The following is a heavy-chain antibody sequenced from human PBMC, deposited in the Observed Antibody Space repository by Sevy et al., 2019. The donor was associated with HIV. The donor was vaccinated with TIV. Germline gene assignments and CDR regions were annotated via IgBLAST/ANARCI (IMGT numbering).Heavy chain of an antibody. Sequence: SVKVSCKASGGTFSSYAISWVRQAPGQGLEWMGGIVPIFGTANYAQKFQGRVTITADESTSTAYMELSSLRSEDTAVYYCARGLFTMVQGVIITTGIDYWGQGTLVTVSS. CDR2: IVPIFGTA. V-gene: IGHV1-69*13. CDR1: GGTFSSYA. CDR3: ARGLFTMVQGVIITTGIDY. D-gene: IGHD3-10*01. J-gene: IGHJ4*02.